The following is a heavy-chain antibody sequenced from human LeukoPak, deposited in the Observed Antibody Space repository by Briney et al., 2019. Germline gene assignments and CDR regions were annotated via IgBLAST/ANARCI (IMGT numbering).Heavy chain of an antibody. CDR1: GFTFSSYW. Sequence: PGGSPRLSCAASGFTFSSYWMSWVRQAPGKGLEWVANIQQDGSEKYYVDSVKGRFTISRDNAKNSLYLQMNSLRAEDTAVYYCARDKVVGATVFDYWGQGTLVTVSS. CDR2: IQQDGSEK. CDR3: ARDKVVGATVFDY. V-gene: IGHV3-7*01. J-gene: IGHJ4*02. D-gene: IGHD1-26*01.